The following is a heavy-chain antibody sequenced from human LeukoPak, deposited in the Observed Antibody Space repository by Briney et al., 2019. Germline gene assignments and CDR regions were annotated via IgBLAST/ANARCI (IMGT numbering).Heavy chain of an antibody. J-gene: IGHJ3*02. CDR1: GLCFSDYN. Sequence: GGSLRLSCAPSGLCFSDYNMHSVRQAPGKGLEWVAYIPYDDSSKNCADSVKGRFTISRDNSRNTLFLQMNSLRAEDTAVYYCARESVYPFHIWGHGTMVTVSS. CDR2: IPYDDSSK. D-gene: IGHD3-16*02. V-gene: IGHV3-30*02. CDR3: ARESVYPFHI.